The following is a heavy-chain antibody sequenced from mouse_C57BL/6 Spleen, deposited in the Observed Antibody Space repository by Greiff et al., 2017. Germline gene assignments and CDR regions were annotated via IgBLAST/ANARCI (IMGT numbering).Heavy chain of an antibody. J-gene: IGHJ2*01. CDR3: ARSREWGFDY. CDR1: GFTFSSYG. Sequence: VQLQQSGGDLVKPGGSLKLSCAASGFTFSSYGMSWVRQTPDKRLEWVATISSGGSYNYYPDSVKGRFTISRDNAKNTLYLQMSSLKSEDTAMYYCARSREWGFDYWGQGTTLTVSS. CDR2: ISSGGSYN. D-gene: IGHD1-3*01. V-gene: IGHV5-6*01.